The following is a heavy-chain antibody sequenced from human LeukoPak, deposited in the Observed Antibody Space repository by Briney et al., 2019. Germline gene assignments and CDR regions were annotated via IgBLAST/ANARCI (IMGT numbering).Heavy chain of an antibody. V-gene: IGHV3-48*03. CDR1: GFTFSSYE. CDR2: ISSSGSTI. CDR3: ARGGGYCSSTSCYYAMDV. J-gene: IGHJ6*02. D-gene: IGHD2-2*01. Sequence: PGGSLRLSCAASGFTFSSYEMNWVRQAPGKGLEWVSYISSSGSTIYYADSVRGRFTISRDNAKNSLYLQMNSLRAEDTAVYYCARGGGYCSSTSCYYAMDVWGQGTTVIVSS.